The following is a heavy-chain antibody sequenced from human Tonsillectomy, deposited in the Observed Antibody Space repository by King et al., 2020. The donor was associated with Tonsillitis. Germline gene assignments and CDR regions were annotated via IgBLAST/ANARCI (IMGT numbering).Heavy chain of an antibody. CDR2: ISWDGGGI. J-gene: IGHJ4*02. V-gene: IGHV3-9*01. CDR1: GFTFDDFS. CDR3: AKSIQITSGGVPQTAFDF. D-gene: IGHD6-6*01. Sequence: VQLVESGGGLVQPGRSLRLSCAASGFTFDDFSMHWVRQAPGKGLEWVSGISWDGGGIDYADSLKGRFPISRDNAKTSLFLQINSLRAEDTALYYCAKSIQITSGGVPQTAFDFWGQGTLVTVS.